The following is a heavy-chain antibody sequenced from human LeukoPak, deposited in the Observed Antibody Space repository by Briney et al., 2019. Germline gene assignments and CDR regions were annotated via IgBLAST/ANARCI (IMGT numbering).Heavy chain of an antibody. CDR2: IQTSGST. CDR3: ARVRSGWSFDY. CDR1: GGSISSYY. V-gene: IGHV4-4*07. J-gene: IGHJ4*02. Sequence: KPSETLSLTCTVSGGSISSYYWSWIRQPAGRGLEWIGRIQTSGSTNYNPSLKSRVTMSLDTSKNKFSLKVNSVTAADTAVYYCARVRSGWSFDYWGQGTLVTVSS. D-gene: IGHD6-19*01.